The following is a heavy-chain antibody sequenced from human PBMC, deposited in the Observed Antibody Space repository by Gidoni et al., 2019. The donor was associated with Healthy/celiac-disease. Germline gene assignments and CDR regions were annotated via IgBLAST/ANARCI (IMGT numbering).Heavy chain of an antibody. Sequence: KGRFTISRDNAKNSLYLQMNSLRAEDTAVYYCARDSYSSSWFAYWGQGTLVTVSS. D-gene: IGHD6-13*01. J-gene: IGHJ4*02. CDR3: ARDSYSSSWFAY. V-gene: IGHV3-11*06.